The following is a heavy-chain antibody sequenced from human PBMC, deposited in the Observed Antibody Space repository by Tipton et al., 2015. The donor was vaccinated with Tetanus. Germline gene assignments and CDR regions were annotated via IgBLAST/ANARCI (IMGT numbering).Heavy chain of an antibody. V-gene: IGHV5-51*01. CDR1: GYSFTSYW. CDR3: ARHSGGSEIGYYDDMDV. J-gene: IGHJ6*02. CDR2: IYPGDFEI. D-gene: IGHD3-10*01. Sequence: QLVQSGAEVKKSGESLKISCKASGYSFTSYWIGWVRQMPGKGLEWMGIIYPGDFEIRYSPSFQGQVTMSVDKSTSTAYLQWRSLKASDSAMYYCARHSGGSEIGYYDDMDVWGQGTTVTVSS.